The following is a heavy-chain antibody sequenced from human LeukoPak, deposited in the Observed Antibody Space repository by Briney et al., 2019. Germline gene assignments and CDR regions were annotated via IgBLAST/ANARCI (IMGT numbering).Heavy chain of an antibody. D-gene: IGHD2-21*02. J-gene: IGHJ3*02. Sequence: GGSLRLSCAASGFTFSSYGMHWVRQAPGKGLEWVAFIRYDGTNKYYADSVKGRFTISRDTSKNTLYLQMNSLRAEDTAVYFCARLSSWVFEIWGQGAMVTVSS. CDR3: ARLSSWVFEI. CDR1: GFTFSSYG. CDR2: IRYDGTNK. V-gene: IGHV3-30*02.